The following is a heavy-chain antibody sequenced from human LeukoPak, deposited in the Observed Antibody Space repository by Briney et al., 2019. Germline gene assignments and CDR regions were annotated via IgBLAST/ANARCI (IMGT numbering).Heavy chain of an antibody. V-gene: IGHV3-30-3*01. CDR3: ARHLNYYLDY. Sequence: GRSLRLSCAASGFTFSDYAIHWVRQAPGKGLEWVAVISYDGNNKEYADSVKGRFTISRDNSKSTVYLQVNSLRGEDTAVYYCARHLNYYLDYWGQGTLVTVSS. D-gene: IGHD3-10*01. J-gene: IGHJ4*02. CDR2: ISYDGNNK. CDR1: GFTFSDYA.